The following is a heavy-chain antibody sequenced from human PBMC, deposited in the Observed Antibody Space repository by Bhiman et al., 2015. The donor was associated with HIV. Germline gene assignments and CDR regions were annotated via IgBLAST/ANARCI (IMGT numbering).Heavy chain of an antibody. J-gene: IGHJ6*03. V-gene: IGHV3-20*04. CDR1: GFTFDDYG. D-gene: IGHD4-17*01. CDR2: INWNGGST. CDR3: ARDIRDDYGYYYYMDV. Sequence: VQLVESGGGVVQPGGSLRLSCAASGFTFDDYGMSWVRQAPGKGLEWVSGINWNGGSTGYADSVKGRFTISRDNAKNSLYLQMNSLRAEDTALYYCARDIRDDYGYYYYMDVWGKGTTVTVSS.